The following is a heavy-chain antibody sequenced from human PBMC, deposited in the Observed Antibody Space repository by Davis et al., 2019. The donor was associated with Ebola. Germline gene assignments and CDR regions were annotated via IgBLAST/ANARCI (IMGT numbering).Heavy chain of an antibody. CDR3: ARGGDIVVLEVPTPFDY. J-gene: IGHJ4*02. D-gene: IGHD2-15*01. V-gene: IGHV3-30*04. CDR1: GFTFSTFS. CDR2: ISYDGRKT. Sequence: PGGSLRLSCAASGFTFSTFSMHWVRQAPGKGLEWVAVISYDGRKTNYADSVKGRFTISRDNSKNTLFLQMNSLRAEDTAVYYCARGGDIVVLEVPTPFDYWGQGTLVTVSS.